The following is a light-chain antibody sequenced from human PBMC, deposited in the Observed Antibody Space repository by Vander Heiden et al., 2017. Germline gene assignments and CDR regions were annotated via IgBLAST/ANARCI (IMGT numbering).Light chain of an antibody. Sequence: EIVLTQSPGTLSLSPGERATLSCRASQSVSSSYLAWYQQKPGQAPRLLIYGASSRATGIPDRFSGSGSGTDFTLTISRLEPEDFAVYYCQQEGSAPRTFGQRTKVEIK. CDR1: QSVSSSY. CDR3: QQEGSAPRT. J-gene: IGKJ1*01. CDR2: GAS. V-gene: IGKV3-20*01.